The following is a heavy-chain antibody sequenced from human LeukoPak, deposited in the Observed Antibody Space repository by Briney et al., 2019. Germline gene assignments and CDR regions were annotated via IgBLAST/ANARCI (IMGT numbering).Heavy chain of an antibody. CDR1: GFTFSSYW. D-gene: IGHD2-2*03. J-gene: IGHJ4*02. CDR2: ITTDESST. CDR3: ARVGYCSSTSCYDPFDY. V-gene: IGHV3-74*01. Sequence: GGSLRLSCAASGFTFSSYWLHWVRQAPGKGLVWVSRITTDESSTNYAASVNGRFTISRDNAKNSLYLQMNSLRAEDTAVYYCARVGYCSSTSCYDPFDYWGQGTLVTVSS.